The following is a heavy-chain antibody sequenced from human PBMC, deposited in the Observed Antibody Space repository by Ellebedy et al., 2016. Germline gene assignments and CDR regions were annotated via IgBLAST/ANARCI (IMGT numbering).Heavy chain of an antibody. D-gene: IGHD3-22*01. V-gene: IGHV4-4*02. CDR2: IYHSGST. Sequence: SETLSLTCAVSGGSISSSNWWSWVRQPPGKGLEWIGEIYHSGSTNYNPSLKSRVTISVDKSKNQFSLKLSSVTAADTAVYYCASLATYYYDSSGWGYYYYYGMDVWGQGTTVTVSS. J-gene: IGHJ6*02. CDR1: GGSISSSNW. CDR3: ASLATYYYDSSGWGYYYYYGMDV.